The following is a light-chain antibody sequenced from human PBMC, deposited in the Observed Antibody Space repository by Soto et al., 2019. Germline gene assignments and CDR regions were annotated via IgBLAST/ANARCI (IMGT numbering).Light chain of an antibody. CDR2: GAS. V-gene: IGKV3D-15*01. CDR1: QSIRSN. CDR3: QQYNDWPAIT. Sequence: EIVMTQSPHTLSVSPGERAALSCRASQSIRSNLAWYQQKPGQAPRLLIYGASTRATGIPARFSGSGSGTEFTLTISSLQSEDFAVYYCQQYNDWPAITFGQGTRLENK. J-gene: IGKJ5*01.